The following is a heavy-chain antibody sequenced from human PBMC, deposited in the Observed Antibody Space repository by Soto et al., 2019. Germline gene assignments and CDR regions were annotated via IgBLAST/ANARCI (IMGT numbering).Heavy chain of an antibody. J-gene: IGHJ5*02. Sequence: PSETLSLTCAVSGESITSGDYSWSWIRQSPGKGLEWIGYTYHSGSTYYNPSLTSRVTISVDKSRQQFSLRLNSVTAADTAVYYCARANTIFGVLNLSCLDPWGQGILVTVSS. CDR3: ARANTIFGVLNLSCLDP. D-gene: IGHD3-3*01. CDR1: GESITSGDYS. V-gene: IGHV4-30-2*06. CDR2: TYHSGST.